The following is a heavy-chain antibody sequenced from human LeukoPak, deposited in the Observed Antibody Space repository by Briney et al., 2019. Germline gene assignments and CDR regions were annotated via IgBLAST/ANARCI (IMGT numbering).Heavy chain of an antibody. D-gene: IGHD2-21*02. CDR2: VSYDGTNK. J-gene: IGHJ4*02. V-gene: IGHV3-30*18. CDR3: AKARGDPLFDY. Sequence: GGSLRLSCAASGLTFSSYGMHWVRQAPGKGLEWVAVVSYDGTNKYYADSVKGRFTISRDNSKNTLYLQMNSLRAEDTAVYYCAKARGDPLFDYWGQGTLVTVSS. CDR1: GLTFSSYG.